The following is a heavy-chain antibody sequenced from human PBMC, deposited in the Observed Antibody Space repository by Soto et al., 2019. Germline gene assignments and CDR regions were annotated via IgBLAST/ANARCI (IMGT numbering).Heavy chain of an antibody. Sequence: GGSLRLSCSASGFTFSSYAMHWVRQAPGKGLEYVSAISSNGGSTYYADSVKGRFTISRDNSKNTLYLQMSSLRAEDTAVYYFLKGRARSYAFDICGQGTMVTVS. CDR3: LKGRARSYAFDI. V-gene: IGHV3-64D*08. CDR2: ISSNGGST. D-gene: IGHD5-12*01. CDR1: GFTFSSYA. J-gene: IGHJ3*02.